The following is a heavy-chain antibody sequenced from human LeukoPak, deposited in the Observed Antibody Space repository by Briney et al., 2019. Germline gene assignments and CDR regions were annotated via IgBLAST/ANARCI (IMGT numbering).Heavy chain of an antibody. J-gene: IGHJ4*02. CDR2: ISYDGSNK. V-gene: IGHV3-30-3*01. Sequence: PGGSLRLSCAASGFTFSSCAMHWVRQAPGKGLEWVAVISYDGSNKYYADSVKGRFTISRDNSKNTLYLQMNSLRAEDTAVYYCARDNCSGGSCFSDPIDYWGQGTLVTVSS. D-gene: IGHD2-15*01. CDR1: GFTFSSCA. CDR3: ARDNCSGGSCFSDPIDY.